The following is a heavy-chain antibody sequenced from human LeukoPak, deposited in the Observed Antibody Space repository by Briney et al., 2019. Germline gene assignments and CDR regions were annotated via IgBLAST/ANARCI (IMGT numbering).Heavy chain of an antibody. CDR2: ISRSSSYI. V-gene: IGHV3-21*01. Sequence: GGSLRLSCAASGFTFSSYSMNWVRQAPGKGLDWVSSISRSSSYIYYADSVKGRFTISRDNAKNSLYLQMNSLRAEDTAVYYCARDRRSNRGGWPVDYWGQGTLVTVSS. CDR3: ARDRRSNRGGWPVDY. D-gene: IGHD1-14*01. CDR1: GFTFSSYS. J-gene: IGHJ4*02.